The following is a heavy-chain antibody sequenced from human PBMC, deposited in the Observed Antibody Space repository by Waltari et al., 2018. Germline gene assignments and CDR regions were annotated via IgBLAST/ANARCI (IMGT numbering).Heavy chain of an antibody. Sequence: QVQLVESGGGVVQPGRSLRLSCAASGFTFSSYGMPWVRQAPGKGLEWVAVISYDGSNKYYADSVKGRFTISRDNSKNTLYLQMNSLRAEDTAVYYCAKDLGSHPRYYYYMDVWGKGTTVTISS. CDR1: GFTFSSYG. D-gene: IGHD2-15*01. V-gene: IGHV3-30*18. CDR2: ISYDGSNK. CDR3: AKDLGSHPRYYYYMDV. J-gene: IGHJ6*03.